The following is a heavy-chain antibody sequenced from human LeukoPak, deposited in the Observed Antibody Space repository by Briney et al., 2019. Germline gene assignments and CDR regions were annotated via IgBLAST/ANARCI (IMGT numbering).Heavy chain of an antibody. Sequence: GGSLRLSCAASGFTFSDYYMSWIRQAPGKGLEWISYISSSGDTIFYADSVKGRFTISRDNAKNSLYLQMNSLRAEDTAVYYCAREGSYYDTSGSDYWGQGTLVTVSS. CDR3: AREGSYYDTSGSDY. CDR1: GFTFSDYY. V-gene: IGHV3-11*04. J-gene: IGHJ4*02. CDR2: ISSSGDTI. D-gene: IGHD3-22*01.